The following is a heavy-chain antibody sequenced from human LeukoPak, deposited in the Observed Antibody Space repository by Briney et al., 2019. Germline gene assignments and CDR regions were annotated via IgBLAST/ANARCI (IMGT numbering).Heavy chain of an antibody. Sequence: GGSLRLSCAASGFTFSDYYVSWIRQAPGKGLEWVSYISSSGSVIYYADSVKGRFTISRDNAKNSLYLQMNSLRAEDTAVYYCASLPFLLFTMVRGVIHHYYYYMDVWGKGTTATISS. CDR2: ISSSGSVI. V-gene: IGHV3-11*01. D-gene: IGHD3-10*01. CDR1: GFTFSDYY. J-gene: IGHJ6*03. CDR3: ASLPFLLFTMVRGVIHHYYYYMDV.